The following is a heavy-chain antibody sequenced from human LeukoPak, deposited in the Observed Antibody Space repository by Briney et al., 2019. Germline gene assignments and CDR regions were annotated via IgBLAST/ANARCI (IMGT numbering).Heavy chain of an antibody. Sequence: GGSLRLSCGASGFTFSSYSMNWVRQVPGKGLEWVSYISSSSSTIYYADSVKGRFTISRDNAKNSLYLQMNSLRAGDTAVYYCARDGYCSGSSCYSTTDYWGQGTLVTVSS. CDR1: GFTFSSYS. CDR3: ARDGYCSGSSCYSTTDY. V-gene: IGHV3-48*04. D-gene: IGHD2-15*01. CDR2: ISSSSSTI. J-gene: IGHJ4*02.